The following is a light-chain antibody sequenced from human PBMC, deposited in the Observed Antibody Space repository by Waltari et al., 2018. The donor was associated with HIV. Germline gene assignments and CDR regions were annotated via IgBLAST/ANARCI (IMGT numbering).Light chain of an antibody. Sequence: QSVLTQPPSVSAAPGQKVTIPCPGSSSNIGKNYVSWYQQLPGTAPKLLIYDNNKRPSGIPDRFSGSKSGTSATLGITGLQTGDEADYYCGTWDSSLSVWVFGGGTKLTVL. J-gene: IGLJ3*02. CDR3: GTWDSSLSVWV. V-gene: IGLV1-51*01. CDR2: DNN. CDR1: SSNIGKNY.